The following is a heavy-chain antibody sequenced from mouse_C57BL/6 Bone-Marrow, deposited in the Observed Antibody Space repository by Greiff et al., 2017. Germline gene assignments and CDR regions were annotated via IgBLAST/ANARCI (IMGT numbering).Heavy chain of an antibody. Sequence: VKLMESGPGLVQPSQSLSITCTVSGFSLTSSGVHWVRQSPGKGLEWLGVLWSGGSTDYNAAFISRRSISKDNSKSQIFFKMNSLQADDKAIYYCARKWGKQGGWYFDVWGTGTTVTVSA. CDR1: GFSLTSSG. V-gene: IGHV2-2*01. CDR3: ARKWGKQGGWYFDV. CDR2: LWSGGST. J-gene: IGHJ1*03.